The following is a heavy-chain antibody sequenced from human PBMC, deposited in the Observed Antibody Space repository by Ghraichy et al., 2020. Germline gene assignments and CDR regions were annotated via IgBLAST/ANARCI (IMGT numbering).Heavy chain of an antibody. Sequence: GGSLRLSCAASGFTFSSYGMHWVRQAPGKGLEWVAVISYDGSNKYYADSVKGRFTISRDNSKNTLYLQMTSLRAEDTAVYYCAKVLPFDIWGQGTMVTVSS. CDR1: GFTFSSYG. CDR2: ISYDGSNK. V-gene: IGHV3-30*18. J-gene: IGHJ3*02. CDR3: AKVLPFDI.